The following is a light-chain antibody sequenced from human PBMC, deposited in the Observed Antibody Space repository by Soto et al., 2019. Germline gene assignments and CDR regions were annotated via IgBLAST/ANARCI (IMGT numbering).Light chain of an antibody. CDR1: QSVSSY. V-gene: IGKV3-11*01. CDR2: DAS. CDR3: QQRSNWPPT. Sequence: EIVLTQSPATLSLSPGERATLSCRASQSVSSYLAWYQQKPGQAPRLLIYDASNRATGIPARFSGSGSGTDLTLTISSLEPEHFAVYYCQQRSNWPPTFGGGNKVEIK. J-gene: IGKJ4*01.